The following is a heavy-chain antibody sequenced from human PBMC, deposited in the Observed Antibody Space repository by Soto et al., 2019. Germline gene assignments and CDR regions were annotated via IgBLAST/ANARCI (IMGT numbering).Heavy chain of an antibody. CDR3: ERGLNPDTCFYYSFGY. V-gene: IGHV1-18*01. D-gene: IGHD3-22*01. CDR1: GYTFSVYA. CDR2: VVTNDARP. Sequence: ASVKVSRKPSGYTFSVYALAWLSQAPGQMLEWMGWVVTNDARPNYAHTFQGRFTMTTDKSTSTAYRELRRPLPEGSAVYYCERGLNPDTCFYYSFGYWGQGTLVTVSS. J-gene: IGHJ4*01.